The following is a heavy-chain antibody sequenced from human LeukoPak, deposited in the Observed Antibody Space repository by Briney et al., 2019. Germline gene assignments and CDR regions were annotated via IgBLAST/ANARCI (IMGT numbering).Heavy chain of an antibody. J-gene: IGHJ3*02. CDR3: ARNRYYGGTDDAFDI. Sequence: GGSLRLSCAASGFTVSSNYMSWVRQAPGKGLEWVSVIYSGGSTYYADSVKGRFTISRDNSKNTLYLQMNSLGAEDTAVYYCARNRYYGGTDDAFDIWGQGTMVTVSS. D-gene: IGHD4-23*01. V-gene: IGHV3-66*02. CDR1: GFTVSSNY. CDR2: IYSGGST.